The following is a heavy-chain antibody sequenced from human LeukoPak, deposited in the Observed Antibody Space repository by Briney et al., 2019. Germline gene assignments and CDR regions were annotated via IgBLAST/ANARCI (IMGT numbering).Heavy chain of an antibody. Sequence: GGSLRLSCAASGFTYTNYWMIWVRQAPGKGLEWVANIKQDGSEKYYVDSVKGRFTISRDNAKNSLYLQMNSLRAEDTAVYYCARAYGDRETDDCDIWGQGTMVTVSS. CDR2: IKQDGSEK. CDR3: ARAYGDRETDDCDI. D-gene: IGHD3-16*01. J-gene: IGHJ3*02. CDR1: GFTYTNYW. V-gene: IGHV3-7*05.